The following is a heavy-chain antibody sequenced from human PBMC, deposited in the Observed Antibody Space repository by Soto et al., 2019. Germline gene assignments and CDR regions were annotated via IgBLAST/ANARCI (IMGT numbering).Heavy chain of an antibody. V-gene: IGHV3-64D*06. CDR3: VKGNQLLRYYFEF. Sequence: GGSLRLSCSVSGFTFSNYAMHWVRQAPGKGLEYVSGITSDGDSTWHADSVKDRFTVSRDNSKNTLFLQMSSLRVEDTAIYFCVKGNQLLRYYFEFWGPGTLVTVSS. CDR1: GFTFSNYA. CDR2: ITSDGDST. J-gene: IGHJ4*01. D-gene: IGHD2-15*01.